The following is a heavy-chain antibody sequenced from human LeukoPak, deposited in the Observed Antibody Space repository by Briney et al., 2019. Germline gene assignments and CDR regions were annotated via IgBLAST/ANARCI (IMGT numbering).Heavy chain of an antibody. Sequence: GGSLRLSCAASGFTFSSYGMHWVRQAPGKGLEWVAVIWYDGSNKYYADSVKGRFTISRDNSKNTLYLQMNSLRAEDTAVYYCARDQGYFDWLLGGGNRHYYYYGMDVWGQGTTVTVSS. D-gene: IGHD3-9*01. CDR1: GFTFSSYG. CDR2: IWYDGSNK. J-gene: IGHJ6*02. CDR3: ARDQGYFDWLLGGGNRHYYYYGMDV. V-gene: IGHV3-33*01.